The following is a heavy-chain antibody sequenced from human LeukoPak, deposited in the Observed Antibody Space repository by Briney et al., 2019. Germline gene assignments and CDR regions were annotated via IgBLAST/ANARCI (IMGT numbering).Heavy chain of an antibody. J-gene: IGHJ5*02. D-gene: IGHD6-13*01. CDR3: ARCPLPEWGRSKLEYSSSCTTGLAWFGP. CDR2: IYPGDSDT. CDR1: GYSFTSYW. Sequence: GESLKISCKGSGYSFTSYWIGWVRQMPGKGLEWMGIIYPGDSDTRYSPSFQGQVTISADKSISTAYLQWSSLKASDTAMYYCARCPLPEWGRSKLEYSSSCTTGLAWFGPWGQGTLVTVSS. V-gene: IGHV5-51*01.